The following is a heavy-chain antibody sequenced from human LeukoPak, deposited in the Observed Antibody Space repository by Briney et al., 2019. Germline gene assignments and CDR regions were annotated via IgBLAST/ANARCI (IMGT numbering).Heavy chain of an antibody. J-gene: IGHJ4*02. CDR1: GFTFSSYG. V-gene: IGHV3-74*03. CDR2: IHSDGIGT. D-gene: IGHD3-10*02. Sequence: PGRSLRLSCAASGFTFSSYGMAWVRPVPGKGLVWVSRIHSDGIGTTYADSVKGRFTISRDNSKNTLDLQMNNLRAEDTAVYYCARDHYYVPDYWGQGTLVTVSS. CDR3: ARDHYYVPDY.